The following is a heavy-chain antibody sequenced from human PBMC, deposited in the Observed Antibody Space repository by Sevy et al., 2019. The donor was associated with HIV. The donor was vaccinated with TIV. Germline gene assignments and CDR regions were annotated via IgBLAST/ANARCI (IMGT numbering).Heavy chain of an antibody. D-gene: IGHD3-22*01. J-gene: IGHJ4*02. CDR1: GFTFSSYG. V-gene: IGHV3-30*18. CDR3: AKGPSSGYIDY. CDR2: ISYDGSNK. Sequence: GGSLRLSCAASGFTFSSYGMHWVRQAPGKGLEWVAVISYDGSNKYYADSVKGRFTNSRDNSKNTLYLQMNSLRAEDTAVYYCAKGPSSGYIDYWGQGTLVTVSS.